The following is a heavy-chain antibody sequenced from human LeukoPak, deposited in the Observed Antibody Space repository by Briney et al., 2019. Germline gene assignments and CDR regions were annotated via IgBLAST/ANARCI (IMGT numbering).Heavy chain of an antibody. CDR2: ISSSSSYI. V-gene: IGHV3-21*01. Sequence: GGSLRLSCAASGFTFSSYSMNWVRQAPGKGLEWVSSISSSSSYIYYADSVKGRFTISRDNAKNSLYPQMNSLRAEDTAVYYCARDGPYGSGSYHDYWGQGTLVTVSS. J-gene: IGHJ4*02. CDR3: ARDGPYGSGSYHDY. CDR1: GFTFSSYS. D-gene: IGHD3-10*01.